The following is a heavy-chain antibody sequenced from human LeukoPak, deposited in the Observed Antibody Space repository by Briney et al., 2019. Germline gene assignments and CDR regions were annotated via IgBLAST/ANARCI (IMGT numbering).Heavy chain of an antibody. J-gene: IGHJ4*02. CDR1: GFTFSIYA. V-gene: IGHV3-23*01. D-gene: IGHD3-22*01. Sequence: PGGSLRLSCAASGFTFSIYAMSWVRHAPGKGLEWVSGISGGGSNTHYADSVKGRFTISRDNSKNTLYLQMNSLGAEDTGVFYCARHSSGNLQPFDSWGQGTLVSVSS. CDR3: ARHSSGNLQPFDS. CDR2: ISGGGSNT.